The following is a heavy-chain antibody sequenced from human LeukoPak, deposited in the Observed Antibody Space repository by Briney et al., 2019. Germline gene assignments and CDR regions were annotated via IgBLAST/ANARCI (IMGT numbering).Heavy chain of an antibody. V-gene: IGHV5-51*01. J-gene: IGHJ6*03. CDR2: IYPGDSDT. D-gene: IGHD3-9*01. Sequence: GESLKISCKGSGYSFTSYWIGWVRQMPGKGLEWMGIIYPGDSDTRYSPSFQGQVTISADKSISTAYLQWSSLKASDTAMYYCARGPYYDILTGYLHYYYYMDVWGKGTTVTVSS. CDR1: GYSFTSYW. CDR3: ARGPYYDILTGYLHYYYYMDV.